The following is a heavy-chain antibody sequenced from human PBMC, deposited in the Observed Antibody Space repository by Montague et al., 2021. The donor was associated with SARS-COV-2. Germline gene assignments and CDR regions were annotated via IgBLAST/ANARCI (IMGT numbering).Heavy chain of an antibody. CDR3: AKFQWFELGAFDT. CDR2: TYSGDSST. J-gene: IGHJ3*02. Sequence: SLRLSCAASGLTFSNYAVSWVRQAPGKGLEWVSVTYSGDSSTYYADSVKGRFTISRDNSKNTLYLQMNSLRAEDTAVYYCAKFQWFELGAFDTWGQGTMVTVSS. V-gene: IGHV3-23*03. D-gene: IGHD3-10*01. CDR1: GLTFSNYA.